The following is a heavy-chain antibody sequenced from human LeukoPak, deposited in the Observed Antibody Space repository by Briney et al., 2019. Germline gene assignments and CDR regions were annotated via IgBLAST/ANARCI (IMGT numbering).Heavy chain of an antibody. CDR1: GGSISSYY. V-gene: IGHV4-59*01. J-gene: IGHJ4*02. Sequence: SETLSLTCTVSGGSISSYYWNWIRQPPGKGLEWIGYIYYSGSTNYNPSLKSRVTISVDTSKNQFSLKLSSVTAADTAVYYCARSTWGYCSSTSCYGYDNYAFHYWGQGTLVTVSS. D-gene: IGHD2-2*01. CDR2: IYYSGST. CDR3: ARSTWGYCSSTSCYGYDNYAFHY.